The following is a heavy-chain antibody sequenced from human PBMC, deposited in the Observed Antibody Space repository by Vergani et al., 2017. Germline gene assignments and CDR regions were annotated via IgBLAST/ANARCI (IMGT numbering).Heavy chain of an antibody. J-gene: IGHJ5*02. CDR3: AKDFGTLYGGGWFDP. CDR2: ISWNSNSI. CDR1: GFTSAGYA. Sequence: VQLVESGGGVVQPGRSLRLSCAASGFTSAGYAMHWVRQAPGKGLEWVSGISWNSNSICYADSVKGRFTISRDNAKNSLYLQMNTLRAEDTGLYYCAKDFGTLYGGGWFDPWGQGTLVTVSS. V-gene: IGHV3-9*02. D-gene: IGHD3-10*02.